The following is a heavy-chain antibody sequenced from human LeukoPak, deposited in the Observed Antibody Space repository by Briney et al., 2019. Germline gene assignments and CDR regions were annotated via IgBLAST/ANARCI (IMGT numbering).Heavy chain of an antibody. Sequence: GGSLRLSCAASGFTFSSYEMNWVRQAPGKGLEWVAVISYDGSNKYYADSVKGRFTISRDNSKNTLYLQMNSLRAEDTAVYYCARDGYYYDSSGYYYWLDYWGQGTLVTVSS. CDR1: GFTFSSYE. J-gene: IGHJ4*02. V-gene: IGHV3-30*04. CDR2: ISYDGSNK. CDR3: ARDGYYYDSSGYYYWLDY. D-gene: IGHD3-22*01.